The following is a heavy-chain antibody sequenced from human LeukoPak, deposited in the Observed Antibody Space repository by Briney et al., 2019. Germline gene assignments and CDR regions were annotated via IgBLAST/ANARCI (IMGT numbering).Heavy chain of an antibody. D-gene: IGHD2/OR15-2a*01. J-gene: IGHJ4*02. Sequence: GASVKVSCKASEFTFSNSAFQWVRQARGQRLEWMGWIVVGSGNANYAQRFQEGVITTRDMSTKTVYMELSSLKSEGTAVYYCAADDQQLILWGQGTLVAVSS. CDR2: IVVGSGNA. CDR1: EFTFSNSA. CDR3: AADDQQLIL. V-gene: IGHV1-58*01.